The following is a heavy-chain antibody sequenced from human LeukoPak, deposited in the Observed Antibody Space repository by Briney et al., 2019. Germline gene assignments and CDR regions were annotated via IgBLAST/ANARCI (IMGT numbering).Heavy chain of an antibody. CDR2: INPSSGGT. CDR3: AIGPPAAGTGGGY. V-gene: IGHV1-2*02. Sequence: ASVKVSCKASGYTFTGYYMHWVRQAPGQGLEWMGWINPSSGGTNYAQKFQGRVTMTRDTSISTAYMELSRLRSDDTAVYYCAIGPPAAGTGGGYWGQGTLVTVSS. CDR1: GYTFTGYY. J-gene: IGHJ4*02. D-gene: IGHD6-13*01.